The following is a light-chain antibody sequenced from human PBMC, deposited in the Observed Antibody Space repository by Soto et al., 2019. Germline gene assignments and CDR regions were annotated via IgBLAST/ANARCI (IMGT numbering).Light chain of an antibody. CDR1: SSDVGGYNY. Sequence: QSALTQPRSVSGSPGQSVTISCTGTSSDVGGYNYVSWYQQHPGKAPKLMIYDVSKRPSGVPDRFSGSKSGNTASLTISELKAEDEADYYCGAYEGSYNVVFGGGTKLTVL. V-gene: IGLV2-11*01. CDR3: GAYEGSYNVV. CDR2: DVS. J-gene: IGLJ2*01.